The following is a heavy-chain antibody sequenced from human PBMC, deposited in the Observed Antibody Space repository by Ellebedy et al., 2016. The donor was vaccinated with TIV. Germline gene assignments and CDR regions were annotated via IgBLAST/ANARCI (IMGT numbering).Heavy chain of an antibody. V-gene: IGHV4-4*08. CDR2: IYDIGTT. D-gene: IGHD3-3*01. Sequence: MPSETLSLTCDVSGASMSYNYWSWVRQPPGKGLEWIGYIYDIGTTNYNPSLKSRVAISIDPSKNQFSLKLKSVTAADTAVYFCARAPRYYNFWSGYREHFDSWGPGILVTVSS. CDR1: GASMSYNY. CDR3: ARAPRYYNFWSGYREHFDS. J-gene: IGHJ4*02.